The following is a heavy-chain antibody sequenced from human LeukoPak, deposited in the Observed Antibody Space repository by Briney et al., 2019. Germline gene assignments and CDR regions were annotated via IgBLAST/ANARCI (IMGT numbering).Heavy chain of an antibody. CDR2: INSDGSST. D-gene: IGHD5-12*01. Sequence: GGSLRLSCAASGFIFSSYWMHWVRHAPGKGLVWVSRINSDGSSTSYADSVKGRFTISRDNAKNTLYLQMNSLRAEDTAVYYCAKGARHVDIVATTGPDYWGQGTLVTVSS. V-gene: IGHV3-74*01. CDR1: GFIFSSYW. J-gene: IGHJ4*02. CDR3: AKGARHVDIVATTGPDY.